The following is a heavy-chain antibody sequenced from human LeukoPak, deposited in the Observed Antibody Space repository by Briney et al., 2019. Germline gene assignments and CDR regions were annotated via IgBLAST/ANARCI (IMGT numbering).Heavy chain of an antibody. V-gene: IGHV1-18*01. D-gene: IGHD3-22*01. J-gene: IGHJ5*02. CDR2: ISAYNGNT. Sequence: ASVKVSCEASGYIFTVFTMNWVRQAPGQGLEWMGWISAYNGNTNYAQKLQGRVTMTTDTSTSTAYMELRSLRSDDTAVYYCASDGDYYDSSGYLAWGQGTLVTVSS. CDR3: ASDGDYYDSSGYLA. CDR1: GYIFTVFT.